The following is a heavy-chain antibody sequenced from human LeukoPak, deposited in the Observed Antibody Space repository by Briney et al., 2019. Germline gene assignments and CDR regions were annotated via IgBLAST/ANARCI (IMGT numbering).Heavy chain of an antibody. CDR2: IYYSGST. CDR1: GGSISSYY. CDR3: ARQGYGDFSSRPFDY. D-gene: IGHD4-17*01. Sequence: PSETLSLTCTVSGGSISSYYWSWIRQPPGKGLEWIGYIYYSGSTYYNPSLKSRVSLSVDTSKKQFSLKLRSVTAADTAVYYCARQGYGDFSSRPFDYWGQGTLVTVSS. J-gene: IGHJ4*02. V-gene: IGHV4-59*08.